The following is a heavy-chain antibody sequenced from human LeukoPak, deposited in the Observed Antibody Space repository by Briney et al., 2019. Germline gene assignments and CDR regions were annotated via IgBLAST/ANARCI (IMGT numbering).Heavy chain of an antibody. CDR1: GGSISSYY. CDR2: IYYSGST. CDR3: ARGLRSTDY. J-gene: IGHJ4*02. D-gene: IGHD5/OR15-5a*01. Sequence: PSETLSPTCTVSGGSISSYYWSWIRQPPGKGLEWIGYIYYSGSTNYNPSLKSRVTISVDTSKNQFSLKLSSVTAADTAVYYCARGLRSTDYWGQGTLVTVSS. V-gene: IGHV4-59*12.